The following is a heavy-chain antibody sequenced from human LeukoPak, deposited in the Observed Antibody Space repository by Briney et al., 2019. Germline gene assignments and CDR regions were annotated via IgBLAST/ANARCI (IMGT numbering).Heavy chain of an antibody. CDR1: GFTFSSYG. Sequence: GGSLRLSCAASGFTFSSYGMHWVRQAPGKGLEGVAFIRYDGSNKYYADSVKGRFTISRDNSKNTLYLQMNSLRAEDTAVYYCAKNGFLGWFSYYFDYWGQGTLVTVSS. CDR3: AKNGFLGWFSYYFDY. V-gene: IGHV3-30*02. J-gene: IGHJ4*02. D-gene: IGHD3-3*01. CDR2: IRYDGSNK.